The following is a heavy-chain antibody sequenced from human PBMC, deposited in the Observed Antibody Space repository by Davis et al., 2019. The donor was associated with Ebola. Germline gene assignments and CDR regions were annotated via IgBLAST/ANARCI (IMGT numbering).Heavy chain of an antibody. V-gene: IGHV3-15*01. D-gene: IGHD3-10*01. J-gene: IGHJ4*02. CDR3: TKGITMVRGVIKEVDY. CDR2: IKSVTDGGTA. CDR1: GLTFSKAW. Sequence: GESLKISCAASGLTFSKAWMSWVRQAPGKGLEWVGSIKSVTDGGTADYAAPVKGRFTISRDDSRNTVYLQMNSLKTEDTALYYCTKGITMVRGVIKEVDYWGQGTLVTVSS.